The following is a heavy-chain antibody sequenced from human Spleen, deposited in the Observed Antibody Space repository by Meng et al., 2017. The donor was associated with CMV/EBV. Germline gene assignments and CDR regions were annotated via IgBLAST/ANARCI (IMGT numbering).Heavy chain of an antibody. CDR1: GFTFSTYT. CDR2: ISSSGGFI. CDR3: ARDLRHYHYGMDV. V-gene: IGHV3-21*01. Sequence: GESLKISCAASGFTFSTYTMNWVRQAPGKGPEWVSSISSSGGFIYYADSLKGRFTISRDNAKNSLYLQMNSLRAEDTAVYYCARDLRHYHYGMDVWGQGTTVTVSS. D-gene: IGHD6-6*01. J-gene: IGHJ6*02.